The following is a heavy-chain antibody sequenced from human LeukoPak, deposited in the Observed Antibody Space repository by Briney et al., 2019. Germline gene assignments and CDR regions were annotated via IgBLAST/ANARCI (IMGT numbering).Heavy chain of an antibody. D-gene: IGHD1-1*01. CDR1: GVSFSTYG. CDR3: VKGNDAPSIRWDYYYVDV. CDR2: IRYNVLSK. J-gene: IGHJ6*03. V-gene: IGHV3-30*02. Sequence: GGSLRLSCAASGVSFSTYGMHWVRQAPGKGLEWVAFIRYNVLSKYYADSVKGRFTISRDDYKNTLDLQMNSLRAEDTAVYYCVKGNDAPSIRWDYYYVDVWGKGTTVTVSS.